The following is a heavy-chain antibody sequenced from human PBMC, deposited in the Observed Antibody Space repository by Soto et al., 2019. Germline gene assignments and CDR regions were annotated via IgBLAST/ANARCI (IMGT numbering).Heavy chain of an antibody. D-gene: IGHD4-4*01. CDR2: ISYDGSNK. CDR1: GFTFSSYA. V-gene: IGHV3-30-3*01. CDR3: ARDPYSKGGDYYYGMDV. J-gene: IGHJ6*02. Sequence: QVQLVESGGGVVQPGRSLRLSCAASGFTFSSYAMHWVRQAPGKGLEWVAVISYDGSNKYYADSVKGRFTISRDNSKNTLYLQMNSLRAEDTAVHYCARDPYSKGGDYYYGMDVWGQGTTVTVSS.